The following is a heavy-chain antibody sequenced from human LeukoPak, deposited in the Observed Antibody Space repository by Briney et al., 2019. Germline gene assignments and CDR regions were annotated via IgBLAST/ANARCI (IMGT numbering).Heavy chain of an antibody. CDR1: GFTFSSYW. CDR3: AKGDYYDSSGRFDY. CDR2: ISGSGGST. Sequence: GGSLRLSCAASGFTFSSYWMHWVRQAPGKGLEWVSAISGSGGSTYYADSVKGRFTISRDNSKNTLYLQMNSLRAEDTAVYYCAKGDYYDSSGRFDYWGQGTLVTVSS. V-gene: IGHV3-23*01. D-gene: IGHD3-22*01. J-gene: IGHJ4*02.